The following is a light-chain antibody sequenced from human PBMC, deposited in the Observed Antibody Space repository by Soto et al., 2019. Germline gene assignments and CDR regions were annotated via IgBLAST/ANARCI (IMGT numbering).Light chain of an antibody. Sequence: EIVMTQSPATLSVSPGERATLSCRASQTISSYLAWYQQKPGQAPRLLIYGASTRATGIPARFGGSGSGTEFTLTLSSLHSEDFAVYYCHQYNDWPRTFGQGTKVEIK. CDR2: GAS. CDR1: QTISSY. CDR3: HQYNDWPRT. V-gene: IGKV3-15*01. J-gene: IGKJ1*01.